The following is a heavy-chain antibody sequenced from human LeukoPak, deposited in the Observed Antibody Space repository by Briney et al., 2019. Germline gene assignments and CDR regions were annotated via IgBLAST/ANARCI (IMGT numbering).Heavy chain of an antibody. D-gene: IGHD6-13*01. J-gene: IGHJ4*02. CDR2: IYYSGST. Sequence: SETLSLTCTVSGGSISSGSYYWGWIRQPPGKGLEWIGSIYYSGSTYYNPSLKSRVTISVDTSKNQFSLKLSSVTAADTAVYYCARDRLAAAGIPDYWGQGTLVTVSS. V-gene: IGHV4-39*02. CDR3: ARDRLAAAGIPDY. CDR1: GGSISSGSYY.